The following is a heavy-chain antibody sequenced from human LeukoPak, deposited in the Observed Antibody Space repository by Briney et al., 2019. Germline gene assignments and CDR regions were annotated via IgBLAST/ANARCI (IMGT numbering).Heavy chain of an antibody. CDR1: GFTFSSYS. Sequence: PGGSLRLSCAASGFTFSSYSMNWVRQAPGKGLEWVSSISSSSSYIYYADSVKGRFTISRDNAKNSLYLQMNSLRAEDTAVYYCARDSSRIVGAIDSWGQGTLVTVSS. V-gene: IGHV3-21*01. D-gene: IGHD1-26*01. CDR3: ARDSSRIVGAIDS. J-gene: IGHJ4*02. CDR2: ISSSSSYI.